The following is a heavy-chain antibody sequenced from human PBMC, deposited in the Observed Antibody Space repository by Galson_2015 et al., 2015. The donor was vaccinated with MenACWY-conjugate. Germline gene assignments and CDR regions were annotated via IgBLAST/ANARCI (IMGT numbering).Heavy chain of an antibody. J-gene: IGHJ4*02. CDR2: ISGSGGST. CDR1: GFTFSSYA. Sequence: SLRLSCAAAGFTFSSYAMNWVRQAPGKGLEWVSTISGSGGSTYYADSVKGRFTISRDNSKNTLYLQMNSLRPEDTAFYFCARDQGYNYGPDYWGQGTLVTVSS. D-gene: IGHD5-18*01. CDR3: ARDQGYNYGPDY. V-gene: IGHV3-23*01.